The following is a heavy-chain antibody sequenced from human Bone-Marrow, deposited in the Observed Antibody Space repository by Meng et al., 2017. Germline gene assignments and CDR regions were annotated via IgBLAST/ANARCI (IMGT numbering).Heavy chain of an antibody. CDR1: GYTFTGYY. CDR2: MNPNSGNT. J-gene: IGHJ4*02. V-gene: IGHV1-2*02. Sequence: ASVKVSCKASGYTFTGYYMHWVRQATGQGLEWMGWMNPNSGNTGYAQKFQGRVTMTGDTSISTAYMDLRGLRADDTAVYYCARDEDISAAGKLFGDYWGQGTLVTVSS. CDR3: ARDEDISAAGKLFGDY. D-gene: IGHD6-13*01.